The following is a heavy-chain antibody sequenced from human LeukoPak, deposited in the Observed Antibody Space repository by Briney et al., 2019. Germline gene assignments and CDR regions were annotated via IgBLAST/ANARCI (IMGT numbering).Heavy chain of an antibody. D-gene: IGHD2-2*01. CDR1: GYSFTSYW. CDR2: IYPGDSVT. Sequence: GESLKISCKGSGYSFTSYWIGWVRQMPGKGLEWMGIIYPGDSVTRYSPSFQGQVTISADKSISTAYLQWSSLKASDTAMYYCARHQQYQLLTLYQWFDPWGQGTLVTVSS. V-gene: IGHV5-51*01. J-gene: IGHJ5*02. CDR3: ARHQQYQLLTLYQWFDP.